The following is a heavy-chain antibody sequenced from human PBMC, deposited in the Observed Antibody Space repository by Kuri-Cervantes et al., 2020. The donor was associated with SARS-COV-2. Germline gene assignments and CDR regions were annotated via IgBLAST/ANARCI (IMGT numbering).Heavy chain of an antibody. Sequence: GGSLRLSCAASGFTFSSYEMNWVRQAPGKGLEWVSYISSSSSTIYYADSVKGRFTISRDNAKNSLYLQMNSLRDEDTAVYYCAAYCTNGVCLTYYYYGMDVWGQGTTVTGSS. CDR1: GFTFSSYE. V-gene: IGHV3-48*02. CDR3: AAYCTNGVCLTYYYYGMDV. J-gene: IGHJ6*01. CDR2: ISSSSSTI. D-gene: IGHD2-8*01.